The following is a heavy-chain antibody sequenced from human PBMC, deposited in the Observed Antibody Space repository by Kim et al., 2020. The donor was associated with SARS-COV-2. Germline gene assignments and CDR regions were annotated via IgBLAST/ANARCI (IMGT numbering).Heavy chain of an antibody. CDR1: GGSISSSSYY. V-gene: IGHV4-39*01. CDR2: IYYSGST. Sequence: SETLSLTCTVSGGSISSSSYYWGWIRQPPGKGLEWIGSIYYSGSTYYNPSLKSGVTISVDTSKNQFSLKLSPVTAAATAEYYGASYGGVIAKYCGQGTLV. J-gene: IGHJ1*01. D-gene: IGHD3-16*01. CDR3: ASYGGVIAKY.